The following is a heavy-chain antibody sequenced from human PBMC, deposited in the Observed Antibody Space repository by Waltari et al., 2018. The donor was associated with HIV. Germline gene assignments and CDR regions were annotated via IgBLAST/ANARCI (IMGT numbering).Heavy chain of an antibody. CDR1: GGSISSYY. CDR3: ARDLGGLFRGMDV. J-gene: IGHJ6*02. V-gene: IGHV4-4*07. Sequence: QVQLQESGPGLVKPSETLSLTCTVSGGSISSYYWSWIRQPAGKGLEWIGRIYTGGSAQYNPSLKSRVTMSLDTSKNQVSLKLTSVTAADTAVYYCARDLGGLFRGMDVWGQGTTVTVSS. CDR2: IYTGGSA. D-gene: IGHD3-10*01.